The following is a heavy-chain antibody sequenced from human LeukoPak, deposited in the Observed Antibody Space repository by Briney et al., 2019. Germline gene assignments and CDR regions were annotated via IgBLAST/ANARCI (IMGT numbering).Heavy chain of an antibody. CDR1: GYSFTSYW. CDR2: IYPGDSDT. CDR3: ARLNVDISMAKTFLYYYGMDV. D-gene: IGHD5-18*01. Sequence: AGESLKISCKGSGYSFTSYWIGWVRQMPGKGLEWMGIIYPGDSDTRYSPSFQGQVTISADKSISIAYLQWSSLKASDTAMYYCARLNVDISMAKTFLYYYGMDVWGQGTTVTVSS. V-gene: IGHV5-51*01. J-gene: IGHJ6*02.